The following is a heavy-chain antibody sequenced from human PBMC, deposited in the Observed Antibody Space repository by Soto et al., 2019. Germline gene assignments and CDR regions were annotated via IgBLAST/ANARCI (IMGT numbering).Heavy chain of an antibody. J-gene: IGHJ3*02. CDR1: GGSINSGDYY. D-gene: IGHD3-22*01. CDR3: ATVPTYYYDRSGYANAFDM. Sequence: SETLSLTCTVSGGSINSGDYYWSWIRQPPGKGLEWIGYIYYSGSNYHNPSLKSRINISVDTSKNQFSLKLSSVTAADTAVYYCATVPTYYYDRSGYANAFDMWGQGTMVTVSS. CDR2: IYYSGSN. V-gene: IGHV4-30-4*01.